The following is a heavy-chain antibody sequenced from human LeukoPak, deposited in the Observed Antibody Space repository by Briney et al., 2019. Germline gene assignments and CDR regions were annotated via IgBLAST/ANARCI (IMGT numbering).Heavy chain of an antibody. CDR3: AKDSNIVATYYSDY. J-gene: IGHJ4*02. V-gene: IGHV3-23*01. D-gene: IGHD5-12*01. CDR1: GFTFNSYV. Sequence: GGSLRLSCAASGFTFNSYVMSWVRQAPGKGLDWVSAISGTGGRTYYADSVKGRFTISRDNSRNTLYLQMNSLRAEDTAVYYCAKDSNIVATYYSDYWGQGTLVTVSS. CDR2: ISGTGGRT.